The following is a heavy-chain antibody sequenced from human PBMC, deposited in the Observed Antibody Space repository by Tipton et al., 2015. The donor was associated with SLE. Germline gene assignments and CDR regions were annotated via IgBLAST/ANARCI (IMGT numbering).Heavy chain of an antibody. V-gene: IGHV4-31*11. CDR3: ARDEYRYDATGYHLLGHFDF. Sequence: TLSLTCAVSGASISSDDYYWNWIRQHPGKGLEWIGYILYSGSTNYNPSLKSRVTILVDTSKNQFSLKLSSVTAADTAVYYCARDEYRYDATGYHLLGHFDFWGQGTLVTVSS. CDR1: GASISSDDYY. CDR2: ILYSGST. D-gene: IGHD3-22*01. J-gene: IGHJ4*02.